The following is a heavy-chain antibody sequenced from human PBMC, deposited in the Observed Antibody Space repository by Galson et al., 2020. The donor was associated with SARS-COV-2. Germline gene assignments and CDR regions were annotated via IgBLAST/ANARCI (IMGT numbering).Heavy chain of an antibody. CDR2: IRSKTIGGSP. CDR3: TRGSPPYFDY. CDR1: ALTFGDYA. J-gene: IGHJ4*02. D-gene: IGHD6-6*01. V-gene: IGHV3-49*03. Sequence: GGSLRLSCTTSALTFGDYAVSWFRQAPGKGLEWLGFIRSKTIGGSPAYAASVKGRFAMSRDDSKSVAYLQMNRLRIDDTAMYYCTRGSPPYFDYWGRGTLVTVSS.